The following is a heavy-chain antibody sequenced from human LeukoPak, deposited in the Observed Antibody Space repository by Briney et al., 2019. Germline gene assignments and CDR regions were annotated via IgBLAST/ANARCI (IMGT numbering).Heavy chain of an antibody. CDR2: ISRRDDYT. D-gene: IGHD3-10*01. CDR1: GFAFSSYA. CDR3: ANDYRSGSFHDF. Sequence: GGSLRLSCAASGFAFSSYAMSWVRQPPGKGLEWVSVISRRDDYTYYADSVKGRFTISRDNSKNALYLQMNTLRAEDTAVYYCANDYRSGSFHDFWGQGTLVTVSS. V-gene: IGHV3-23*01. J-gene: IGHJ4*02.